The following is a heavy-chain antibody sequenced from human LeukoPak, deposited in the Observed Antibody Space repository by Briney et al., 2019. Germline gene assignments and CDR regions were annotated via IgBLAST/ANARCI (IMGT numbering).Heavy chain of an antibody. D-gene: IGHD6-6*01. CDR1: GFTFSLHW. Sequence: GGSLRLSCADSGFTFSLHWMDWGRQSPGKGLEWVTNIKEEGSVKNYVDSVKGRFTTSRDNAKNSLYLQMNSLRAEDTAVYYCMAESSSPWEGYWGQGTLVTVSS. V-gene: IGHV3-7*01. CDR3: MAESSSPWEGY. J-gene: IGHJ4*02. CDR2: IKEEGSVK.